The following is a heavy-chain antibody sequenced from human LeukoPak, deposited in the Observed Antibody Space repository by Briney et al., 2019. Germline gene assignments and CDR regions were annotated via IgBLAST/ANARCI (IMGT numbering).Heavy chain of an antibody. Sequence: ASVKVSCKASGYTFTSYDINWVRQATGQGLEWMGWMNPNSGNTGYAQKFQGRVTITRDTSASTAYMELSSLRSEDMAVYYCARGRIAAAGTGWFDPWGQGTLVTVSS. CDR3: ARGRIAAAGTGWFDP. V-gene: IGHV1-8*03. J-gene: IGHJ5*02. CDR2: MNPNSGNT. CDR1: GYTFTSYD. D-gene: IGHD6-13*01.